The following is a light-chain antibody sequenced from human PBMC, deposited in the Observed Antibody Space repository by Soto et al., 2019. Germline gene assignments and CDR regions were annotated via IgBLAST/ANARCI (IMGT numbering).Light chain of an antibody. V-gene: IGKV3-20*01. CDR1: QSVSSSY. Sequence: EMVLTQSPGTLSLSPGERATLSCRASQSVSSSYLAWYQQKPGQAPRLLIYGASSRATGIPDRFSGSGSGTDFTLTISRLEPEDFALYYCQQYGSSLFTFGPGTKVDIK. J-gene: IGKJ3*01. CDR3: QQYGSSLFT. CDR2: GAS.